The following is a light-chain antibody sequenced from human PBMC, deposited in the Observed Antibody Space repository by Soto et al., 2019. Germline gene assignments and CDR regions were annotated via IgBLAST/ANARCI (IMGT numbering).Light chain of an antibody. J-gene: IGKJ1*01. CDR3: QHYNSYSEA. CDR1: QTISSC. CDR2: DAS. Sequence: DIQMTQSPSTLSGSVGDRVTITCRASQTISSCFAWYEQKPGKAHKLLIYDASTLKIGVPSRFSGSGSGTEFTLTISSLHPHDFATYSCQHYNSYSEAFGQGTKVDIK. V-gene: IGKV1-5*03.